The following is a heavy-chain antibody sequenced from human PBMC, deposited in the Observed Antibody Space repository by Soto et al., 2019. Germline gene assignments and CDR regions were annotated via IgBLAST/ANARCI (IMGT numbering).Heavy chain of an antibody. V-gene: IGHV4-30-4*08. CDR1: GGSMGSGDFF. CDR3: ARDSFFYYSGAYSHNAFDL. J-gene: IGHJ3*01. Sequence: QMQLQESGPRPVKAAQTMSLTCHVSGGSMGSGDFFWGWVRQSPGKGLEWIGHISYGGYTSYKPSLPRRVSMSVHTSKNEFSLELSSVTAAHTAVYYCARDSFFYYSGAYSHNAFDLWGRGTTVTVS. CDR2: ISYGGYT. D-gene: IGHD3-22*01.